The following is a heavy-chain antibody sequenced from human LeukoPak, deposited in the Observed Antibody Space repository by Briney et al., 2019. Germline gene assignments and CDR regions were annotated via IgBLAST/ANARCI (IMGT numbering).Heavy chain of an antibody. D-gene: IGHD3-10*01. CDR2: ISSSGSTI. J-gene: IGHJ3*02. Sequence: GGSLRLSCAASGFTFSDYYMSWIRQAPGKGLEWVSYISSSGSTIYYADSVKGRFTISRDNAKNSLYLQMNSLRAEDTAVYYCASPSTGDPPDAFDIWGQGTMVTVSS. CDR1: GFTFSDYY. V-gene: IGHV3-11*04. CDR3: ASPSTGDPPDAFDI.